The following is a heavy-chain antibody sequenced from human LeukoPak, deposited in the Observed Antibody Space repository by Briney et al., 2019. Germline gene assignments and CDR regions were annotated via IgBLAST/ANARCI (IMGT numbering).Heavy chain of an antibody. D-gene: IGHD5-12*01. J-gene: IGHJ4*02. CDR2: ILSSSSYI. V-gene: IGHV3-21*01. Sequence: SLRPSCAASGSISSSYIMKWVRPAAQEVLGWVLSILSSSSYIYYADSVKGLSTISRDNAKNSLYLQMNRRRAEATAVYYCARTGNSGYDFGVFDYWGQGTLVTVSS. CDR3: ARTGNSGYDFGVFDY. CDR1: GSISSSYI.